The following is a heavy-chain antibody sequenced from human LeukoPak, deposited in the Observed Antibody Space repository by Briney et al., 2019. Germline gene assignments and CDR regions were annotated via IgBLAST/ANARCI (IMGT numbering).Heavy chain of an antibody. J-gene: IGHJ4*02. CDR1: RFTFSDYY. V-gene: IGHV3-11*06. CDR2: ISSSSSYT. Sequence: GGSLRLSCAASRFTFSDYYMSWIRQAPGKGLEWVSYISSSSSYTNYADSVKGRFTISRDNARNSLYLQMNSLRAEDTAVYFRARDCSSTSCYWDYWGQGTLVTVSS. D-gene: IGHD2-2*01. CDR3: ARDCSSTSCYWDY.